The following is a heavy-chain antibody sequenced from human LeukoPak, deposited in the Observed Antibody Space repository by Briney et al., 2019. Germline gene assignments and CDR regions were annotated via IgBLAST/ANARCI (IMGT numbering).Heavy chain of an antibody. V-gene: IGHV3-9*01. CDR3: ASMVEDV. Sequence: GRSLRLSCAASGFTFDDYAMHWVRQAPGKGLEWVSGISWNSGSIGYADSVKGRFTISRDNAKNSLYLQMNSLRAEDTALYYCASMVEDVWGQGTTVTVSS. D-gene: IGHD3-10*01. CDR2: ISWNSGSI. CDR1: GFTFDDYA. J-gene: IGHJ6*02.